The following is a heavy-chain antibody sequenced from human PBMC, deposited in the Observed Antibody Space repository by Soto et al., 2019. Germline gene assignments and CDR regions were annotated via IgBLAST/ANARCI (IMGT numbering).Heavy chain of an antibody. CDR1: GGSISSSSYY. V-gene: IGHV4-39*01. CDR2: IYYSGST. D-gene: IGHD2-15*01. CDR3: GRNTPAFPFSDH. J-gene: IGHJ4*02. Sequence: PSETLSLTCTVSGGSISSSSYYWGWIRQPPGKGLEWIGSIYYSGSTYYNPSLKSRVTISVDTSKNQFSLKLSSVTAADTAVYYGGRNTPAFPFSDHWSQETRVPVSS.